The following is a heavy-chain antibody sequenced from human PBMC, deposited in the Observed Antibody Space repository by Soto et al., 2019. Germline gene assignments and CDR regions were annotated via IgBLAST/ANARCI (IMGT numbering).Heavy chain of an antibody. CDR2: ISGSGGST. V-gene: IGHV3-23*01. CDR1: GFTFSSYA. CDR3: AKASSPYCTNGVCYYFDY. J-gene: IGHJ4*02. D-gene: IGHD2-8*01. Sequence: GGSLRLSCAASGFTFSSYAMSWVRQAPGKGLEWVSAISGSGGSTYYADSVKGRFTISRDNSKNTLYLQMNSLGAEDTAVYYCAKASSPYCTNGVCYYFDYWGQGTLVTVSS.